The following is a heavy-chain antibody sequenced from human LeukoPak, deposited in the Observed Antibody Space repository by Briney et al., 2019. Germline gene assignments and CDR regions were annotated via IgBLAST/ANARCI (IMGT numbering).Heavy chain of an antibody. CDR2: ISYDGSNK. D-gene: IGHD6-19*01. J-gene: IGHJ4*02. CDR3: AKCDSPVAGDFFDY. V-gene: IGHV3-30-3*01. CDR1: GFTFSSYT. Sequence: GGSLRLSCAASGFTFSSYTMHWVRQAPGKGLEWVAVISYDGSNKYYADSVKGRFTISRDNSKNTLYLQMNSLRAEDTAVYYCAKCDSPVAGDFFDYWGQGTLVTVSS.